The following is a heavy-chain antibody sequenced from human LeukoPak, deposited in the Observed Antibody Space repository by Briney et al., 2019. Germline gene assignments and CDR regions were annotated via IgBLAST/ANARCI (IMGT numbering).Heavy chain of an antibody. Sequence: PSETLSLTCAVYGGSFSGYYWSWIRQPPGKGLGWIGEINHSGSTNYNPSLKSRVTISIDTSKNQFSLKLSSVTAADTAVYYCARAMIVVIITTPGYFDLWGRGTLVTVSS. CDR2: INHSGST. V-gene: IGHV4-34*01. D-gene: IGHD3-22*01. CDR3: ARAMIVVIITTPGYFDL. CDR1: GGSFSGYY. J-gene: IGHJ2*01.